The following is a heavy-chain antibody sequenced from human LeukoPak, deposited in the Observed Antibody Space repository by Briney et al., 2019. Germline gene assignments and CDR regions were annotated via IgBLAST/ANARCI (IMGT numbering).Heavy chain of an antibody. CDR1: GFTFSSYG. D-gene: IGHD5-18*01. V-gene: IGHV3-30*02. Sequence: GGSLRLSCAASGFTFSSYGMHWVRQAPGKGLEWVAFIRYDGSNKYYADSVKARFTISRDNSKNTLYLQMNSLRAEDTAVYYCAKGLDTAIDYWGQGTLVTVSS. CDR2: IRYDGSNK. CDR3: AKGLDTAIDY. J-gene: IGHJ4*02.